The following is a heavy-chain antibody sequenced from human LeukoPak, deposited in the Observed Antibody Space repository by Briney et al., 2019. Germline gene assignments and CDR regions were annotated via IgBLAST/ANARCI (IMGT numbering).Heavy chain of an antibody. Sequence: ASVKVSCKASGGTFSSCAISWVRQATGQGLEWMGWMNPNSGNTGYAQKSQGRVTMTRNTSISTAYMELSSLRSEDTAVYYCAREGYYYDSSGYGYWGQGTLVTVSS. D-gene: IGHD3-22*01. J-gene: IGHJ4*02. V-gene: IGHV1-8*02. CDR2: MNPNSGNT. CDR3: AREGYYYDSSGYGY. CDR1: GGTFSSCA.